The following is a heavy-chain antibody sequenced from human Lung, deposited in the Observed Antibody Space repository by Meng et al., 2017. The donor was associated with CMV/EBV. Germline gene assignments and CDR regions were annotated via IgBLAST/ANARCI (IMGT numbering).Heavy chain of an antibody. CDR2: IKHSAST. CDR3: ARRRIGYCSSTTCLNFDY. J-gene: IGHJ4*02. Sequence: TFSRTCAVYGWSFSGYYWSLIRQSPGKGLEWIGEIKHSASTNYNPSLKSRVTISVDTSKNQFSLKLSSVTAADTAVYYCARRRIGYCSSTTCLNFDYWGQGTXVTVSS. D-gene: IGHD2-2*01. CDR1: GWSFSGYY. V-gene: IGHV4-34*01.